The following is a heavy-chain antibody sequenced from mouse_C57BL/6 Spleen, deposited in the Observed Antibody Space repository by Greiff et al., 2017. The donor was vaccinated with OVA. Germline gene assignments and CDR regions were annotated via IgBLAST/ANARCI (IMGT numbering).Heavy chain of an antibody. V-gene: IGHV2-2*01. J-gene: IGHJ1*03. Sequence: VKLQESGPGLVQPSQSLSITCTVSGFSLTSYGVHWVRQSPGKGLEWLGVIWSGGSTDYNAAFISRLSISKDNSKSQVFFKMNSLQADDTAIYYCARNEGGDWYFDVWGTGTTVTVSS. CDR2: IWSGGST. CDR1: GFSLTSYG. CDR3: ARNEGGDWYFDV.